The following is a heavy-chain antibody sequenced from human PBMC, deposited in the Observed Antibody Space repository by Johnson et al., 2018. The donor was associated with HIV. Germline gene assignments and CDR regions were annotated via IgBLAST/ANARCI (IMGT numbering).Heavy chain of an antibody. CDR2: ITGSGTVV. D-gene: IGHD3-16*01. CDR3: ARGGSDVFDI. V-gene: IGHV3-11*04. J-gene: IGHJ3*02. Sequence: RLSCAASGFTFSDYYMSWIRQAPGKGLEWVSYITGSGTVVYYADSVKGRFTISRDNAKNSLYLQMNSLRADDTAVYYCARGGSDVFDIWGRGTMVTVSS. CDR1: GFTFSDYY.